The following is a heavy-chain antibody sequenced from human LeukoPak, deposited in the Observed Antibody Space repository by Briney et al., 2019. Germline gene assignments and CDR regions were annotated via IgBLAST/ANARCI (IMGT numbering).Heavy chain of an antibody. V-gene: IGHV4-34*01. Sequence: SETLSLTCAVYGGSFSGYYWSWIRQPPGKGLEWIGEINHSGSTNYNPSLKSRVTISVDTSKNQFSLKLSSVTAAGTAVYYCAGDDFWSGCYAFFDYWGQGTLVTVSS. CDR1: GGSFSGYY. D-gene: IGHD3-3*01. CDR3: AGDDFWSGCYAFFDY. J-gene: IGHJ4*02. CDR2: INHSGST.